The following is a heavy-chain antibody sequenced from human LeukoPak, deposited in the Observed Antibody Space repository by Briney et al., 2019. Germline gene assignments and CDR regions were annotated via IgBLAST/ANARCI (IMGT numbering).Heavy chain of an antibody. D-gene: IGHD6-19*01. CDR1: GGSISSSSYY. CDR3: AIEGVGIAVAGIKAFDI. CDR2: IYYSGST. J-gene: IGHJ3*02. Sequence: SETLSLTCTVSGGSISSSSYYWGWIRQPPGKGLEWIGSIYYSGSTHYTPSLKSRVTISVDTSKNQFSLKLSSVTAADTAVYYCAIEGVGIAVAGIKAFDIWGQGTMVTVSS. V-gene: IGHV4-39*07.